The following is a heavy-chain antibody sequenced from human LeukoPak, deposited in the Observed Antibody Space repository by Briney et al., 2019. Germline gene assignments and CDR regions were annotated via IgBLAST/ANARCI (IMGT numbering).Heavy chain of an antibody. V-gene: IGHV3-15*07. J-gene: IGHJ4*02. Sequence: GGSLRLSCAASGFTFSNAWMNWVRQAPGKGLEWVGRIKSKTDGGTTDYAAPVKGRFTNSRDDSKNTLYLQMNSLKTEDTAVYYCTTGYDFWSGYYGFDYWGQGTLVTVSS. CDR1: GFTFSNAW. D-gene: IGHD3-3*01. CDR3: TTGYDFWSGYYGFDY. CDR2: IKSKTDGGTT.